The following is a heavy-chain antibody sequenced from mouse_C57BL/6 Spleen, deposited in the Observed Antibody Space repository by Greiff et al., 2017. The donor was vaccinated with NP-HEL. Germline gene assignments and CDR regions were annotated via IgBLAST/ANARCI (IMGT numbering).Heavy chain of an antibody. CDR1: GYTFTSYW. CDR2: IYPSDSET. V-gene: IGHV1-61*01. Sequence: VQLQQPGAELVRPGSSVKLSCKASGYTFTSYWMDWVKQRPGQGLEWIGNIYPSDSETHYNQKFKDKATLTVDKSSSTADMQLSSLTSEDSAVYYCARSAVYYAMDYWGQGTSVTVSS. CDR3: ARSAVYYAMDY. J-gene: IGHJ4*01.